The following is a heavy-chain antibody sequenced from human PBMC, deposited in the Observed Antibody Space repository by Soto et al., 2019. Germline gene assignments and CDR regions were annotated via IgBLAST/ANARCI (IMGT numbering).Heavy chain of an antibody. D-gene: IGHD6-19*01. CDR3: ATPCGWHLVY. V-gene: IGHV3-15*01. Sequence: EMLLVESGGGLVKPGGSQRLSCTTSGFTFSAASMRWVRQAPGKGLEWVGPIKSKVDGGAIDYAEPVRSRFSISSGDSKRTVSLQMSSRASEETGVYECATPCGWHLVYLGQSTPVSVTS. CDR2: IKSKVDGGAI. J-gene: IGHJ4*02. CDR1: GFTFSAAS.